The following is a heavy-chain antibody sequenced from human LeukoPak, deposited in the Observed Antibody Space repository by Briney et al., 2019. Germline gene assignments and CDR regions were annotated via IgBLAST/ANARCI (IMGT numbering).Heavy chain of an antibody. J-gene: IGHJ4*02. Sequence: GGSLKLSCAASGFTFKNYAMSWVRQAPGKGLEWVSSISGSGGSTYYADSVKGRFTISRDNSKNTLYLQLNSLRVEDTAVYYCAKAASRNYYDSSGYSLDYWGPGTLVTVSS. CDR3: AKAASRNYYDSSGYSLDY. CDR2: ISGSGGST. D-gene: IGHD3-22*01. V-gene: IGHV3-23*01. CDR1: GFTFKNYA.